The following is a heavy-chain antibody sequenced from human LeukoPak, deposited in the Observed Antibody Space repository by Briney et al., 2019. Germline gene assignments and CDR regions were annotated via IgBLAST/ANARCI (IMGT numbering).Heavy chain of an antibody. CDR3: ARDVHGDYGSGWFDP. Sequence: SVKVSCKPSGGTFNNSAISWVRQAPGQGLERLGGIMPLSGTAVYAQKFQGRVTLSKDESTRTVCLELTSLTSDDTAVYYCARDVHGDYGSGWFDPWGQGTLVSVSS. D-gene: IGHD4-17*01. CDR1: GGTFNNSA. CDR2: IMPLSGTA. V-gene: IGHV1-69*05. J-gene: IGHJ5*02.